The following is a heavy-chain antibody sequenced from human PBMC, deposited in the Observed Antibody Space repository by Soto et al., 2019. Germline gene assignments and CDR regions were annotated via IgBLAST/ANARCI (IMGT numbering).Heavy chain of an antibody. CDR1: GYTFTTYG. D-gene: IGHD6-6*01. CDR2: INAYNGDK. V-gene: IGHV1-18*01. CDR3: ARNFDSSFYCYRGHDY. J-gene: IGHJ4*02. Sequence: QVQLVQSGAEVKKPGASVKVSCTASGYTFTTYGISWVRQAPGQGLEWMGYINAYNGDKKYAQKLQGRVTMTTDTSPNTAYMALGSLSSEDTAVYYCARNFDSSFYCYRGHDYWGQGPLVTVAS.